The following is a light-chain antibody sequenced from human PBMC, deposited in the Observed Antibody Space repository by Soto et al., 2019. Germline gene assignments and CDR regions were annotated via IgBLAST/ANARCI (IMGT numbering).Light chain of an antibody. CDR1: QRITNW. V-gene: IGKV1-5*03. CDR2: KAS. CDR3: QQYNSYPYT. Sequence: DLQMTQSPSTLSAFIGDRVTITCRASQRITNWLVWYQQKPGQAPKLLIYKASNLESGVSSRFSGSGSGTEFTLTISNLQPDDVATYYCQQYNSYPYTFGQGTQLAIK. J-gene: IGKJ2*01.